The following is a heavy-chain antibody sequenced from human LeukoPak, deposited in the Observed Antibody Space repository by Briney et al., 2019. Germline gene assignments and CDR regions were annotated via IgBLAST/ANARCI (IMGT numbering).Heavy chain of an antibody. CDR2: ISYDGTNK. D-gene: IGHD3-3*01. CDR1: GFTFSSYV. J-gene: IGHJ5*02. Sequence: GRSLRLSCAASGFTFSSYVMHWVRQAPGKGLEWLAVISYDGTNKYHADFVKGRFTISRDNSKNTLYLQMNSLRAEDTAVYYCAKDAVLRFLEWPGNWFDPWGQGTPVTVSS. CDR3: AKDAVLRFLEWPGNWFDP. V-gene: IGHV3-30-3*01.